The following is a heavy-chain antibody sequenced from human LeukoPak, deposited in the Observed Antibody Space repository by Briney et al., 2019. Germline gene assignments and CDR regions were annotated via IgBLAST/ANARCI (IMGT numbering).Heavy chain of an antibody. J-gene: IGHJ3*02. CDR2: IYYSGST. V-gene: IGHV4-59*01. CDR1: GGSFSAYY. CDR3: ARDQKDHDAFDI. Sequence: SETLSLTCAVYGGSFSAYYWSWIRQPPGKGLEWIGYIYYSGSTNYNPSLKSRVTISVDTSKNQFSLKLSSVTAADTAVYYCARDQKDHDAFDIWGQGTMVTVSS.